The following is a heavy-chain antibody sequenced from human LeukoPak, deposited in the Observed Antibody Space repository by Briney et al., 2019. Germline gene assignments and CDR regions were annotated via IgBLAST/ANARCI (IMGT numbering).Heavy chain of an antibody. CDR2: ISVHNGNT. CDR1: GYTFTGYY. CDR3: ARSNYYSDY. Sequence: ASVRVSCKASGYTFTGYYMHWVRQAPGQGLEWMGWISVHNGNTKYPQRLQGRVTMTTDTSTSTAYMELRSLTSDDTAVYYCARSNYYSDYWGQGTLVTVSS. D-gene: IGHD5-24*01. J-gene: IGHJ4*02. V-gene: IGHV1-18*04.